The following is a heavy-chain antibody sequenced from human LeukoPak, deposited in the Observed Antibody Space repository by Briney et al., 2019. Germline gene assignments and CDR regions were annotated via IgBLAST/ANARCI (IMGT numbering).Heavy chain of an antibody. D-gene: IGHD1-7*01. CDR3: ARDRATGTTALRWFDP. CDR2: IYYSGST. Sequence: PSETLSLTCAVSGGSISSDDYFWSWIRQPPGKGLEWIGYIYYSGSTYYNPSLKSRVTISVDTSKNQFSLKLSSVTAADTAVYYCARDRATGTTALRWFDPWGQGTLVTVSS. J-gene: IGHJ5*02. CDR1: GGSISSDDYF. V-gene: IGHV4-30-4*08.